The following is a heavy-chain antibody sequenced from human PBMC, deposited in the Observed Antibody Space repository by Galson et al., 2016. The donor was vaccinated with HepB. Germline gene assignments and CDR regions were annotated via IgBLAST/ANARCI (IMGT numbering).Heavy chain of an antibody. CDR1: EFTFSDYT. J-gene: IGHJ6*02. D-gene: IGHD2-8*02. CDR3: ASGGRTGYYYGIDV. CDR2: VSYNESNK. V-gene: IGHV3-30-3*01. Sequence: SLRLSCAASEFTFSDYTMHWVRQAPGKGLEWVAVVSYNESNKYYANSVKGRFIISRDNSKKTLYLQMNSLKTEDTAIYYCASGGRTGYYYGIDVWGQGTTVTVSS.